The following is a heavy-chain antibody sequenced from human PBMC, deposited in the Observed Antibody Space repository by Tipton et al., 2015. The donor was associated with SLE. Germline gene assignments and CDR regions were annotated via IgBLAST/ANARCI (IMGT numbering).Heavy chain of an antibody. J-gene: IGHJ5*02. CDR2: IYHSGTT. CDR3: ARGGSVPGTRHWFDP. Sequence: TLSLTCVVSDCSIRSNYFWAWIRQPPGKGLEWIGNIYHSGTTYYNPSLKSRVTISVDRSKNQFSLKLSSVTAADTAVYYCARGGSVPGTRHWFDPWGQGTLVNVSS. CDR1: DCSIRSNYF. D-gene: IGHD6-19*01. V-gene: IGHV4-38-2*01.